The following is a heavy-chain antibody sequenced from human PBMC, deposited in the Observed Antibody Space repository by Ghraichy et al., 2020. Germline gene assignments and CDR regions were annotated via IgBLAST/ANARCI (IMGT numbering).Heavy chain of an antibody. CDR1: GYTFSSYG. Sequence: ASVNVSCKASGYTFSSYGINWVRQAPGQGLEWMGWISAYNGVTNSAQNFQDRVTMTTDTSTSTAYMELRSLRSDDTAVFYCARGGSSSSGFYYGLYVWGQGTTVTVSS. CDR2: ISAYNGVT. J-gene: IGHJ6*02. D-gene: IGHD6-6*01. V-gene: IGHV1-18*01. CDR3: ARGGSSSSGFYYGLYV.